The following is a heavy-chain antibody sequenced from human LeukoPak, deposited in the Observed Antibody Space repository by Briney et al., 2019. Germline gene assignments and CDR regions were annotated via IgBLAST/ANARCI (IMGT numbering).Heavy chain of an antibody. Sequence: GGSLRLSCAASGFTFSHYSMSWVRQAPGKGLEWVSSISSSSSYIYYADSVKGRFTISRDNSQNSLYLQMNSLRAEDTAVYYCARRSRMVATMSLDYWGQGTLVSVSS. J-gene: IGHJ4*02. CDR1: GFTFSHYS. CDR3: ARRSRMVATMSLDY. V-gene: IGHV3-21*01. CDR2: ISSSSSYI. D-gene: IGHD5-12*01.